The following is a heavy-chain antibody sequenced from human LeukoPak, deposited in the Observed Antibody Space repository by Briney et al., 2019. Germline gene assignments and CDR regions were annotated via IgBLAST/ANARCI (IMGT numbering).Heavy chain of an antibody. CDR1: GFTFSSYA. D-gene: IGHD2-2*01. J-gene: IGHJ4*02. CDR2: ISGSGGST. V-gene: IGHV3-23*01. Sequence: GGSLRLSCAASGFTFSSYAMSWVRQAPGKGLEWVSAISGSGGSTYYADSVKGRFTISRDNSKNTLYLQMNSLRAEDTAVYYSAKDWVVVVPAAMPADYWGQGTLVTVSS. CDR3: AKDWVVVVPAAMPADY.